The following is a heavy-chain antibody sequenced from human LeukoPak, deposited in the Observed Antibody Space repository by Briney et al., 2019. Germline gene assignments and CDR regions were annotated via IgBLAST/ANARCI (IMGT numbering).Heavy chain of an antibody. CDR1: GFTFSSYS. D-gene: IGHD3-22*01. Sequence: GGPLRLSCAASGFTFSSYSMNWVRQAPGKGLEWVSSISSSSSYIYYADSVKGRVTISRDNAKNSLYLQMNSLRAEATAVYYCARDSYDSSGYSQFEDDYYYYYMDVWGKGTTVTVSS. CDR3: ARDSYDSSGYSQFEDDYYYYYMDV. V-gene: IGHV3-21*01. CDR2: ISSSSSYI. J-gene: IGHJ6*03.